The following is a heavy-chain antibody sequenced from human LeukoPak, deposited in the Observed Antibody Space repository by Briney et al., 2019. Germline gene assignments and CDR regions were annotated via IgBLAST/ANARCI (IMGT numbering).Heavy chain of an antibody. Sequence: SETLSLTCTVSGGSLSSYCWSWIRQPPGKGLEWIGFIYYSGSTNYNPSLKSRVTISVDTSKNQFSLKLSSVTAADTAVYYCATDCGRVGASNYYYHGMDVWGQGTTVTVSS. J-gene: IGHJ6*02. D-gene: IGHD1-26*01. CDR3: ATDCGRVGASNYYYHGMDV. V-gene: IGHV4-59*01. CDR2: IYYSGST. CDR1: GGSLSSYC.